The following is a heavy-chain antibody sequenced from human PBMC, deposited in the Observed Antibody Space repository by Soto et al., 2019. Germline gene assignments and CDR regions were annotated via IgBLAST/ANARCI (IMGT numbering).Heavy chain of an antibody. CDR3: ARAPLWGTAMVLWYFDL. D-gene: IGHD5-18*01. J-gene: IGHJ2*01. CDR2: ISYDGSNK. CDR1: GYTFSSYA. V-gene: IGHV3-30-3*01. Sequence: SCKASGYTFSSYAMHWVRQAPGKGLEWVAVISYDGSNKYYADSVKGRFTISRDNSKNTLYLQMNSLRAEDTAVYYCARAPLWGTAMVLWYFDLWGRGTLVTVSS.